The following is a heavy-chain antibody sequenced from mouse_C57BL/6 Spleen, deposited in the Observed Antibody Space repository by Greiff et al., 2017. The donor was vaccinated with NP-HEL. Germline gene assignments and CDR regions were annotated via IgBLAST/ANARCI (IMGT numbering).Heavy chain of an antibody. V-gene: IGHV1-15*01. D-gene: IGHD2-2*01. Sequence: QVQLQQSGAELVRPGASVTLSCKASGYTFTDYEMHWVKQTPVHGLEWIGAIDPETGGTAYNQKFKGKAILTADKSSSTAYMELRSLTSADSAVYYCTNGYYDAMDYWGQGTSVTVSS. CDR2: IDPETGGT. CDR1: GYTFTDYE. J-gene: IGHJ4*01. CDR3: TNGYYDAMDY.